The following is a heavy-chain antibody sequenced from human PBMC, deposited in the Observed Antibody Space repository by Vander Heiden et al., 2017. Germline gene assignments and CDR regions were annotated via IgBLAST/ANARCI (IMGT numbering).Heavy chain of an antibody. D-gene: IGHD6-13*01. CDR1: GGSISSYY. Sequence: QVQLQESGPGLVKPSETPSLTCTVAGGSISSYYWSWIRQPPGKGLEWIGYIYYSGSTNYNPSLKSRVTISVDTSKNQFSLKLSSVTAADTAVYYCARVGSSWMYYFDYWGQGTLVTVSS. CDR2: IYYSGST. J-gene: IGHJ4*02. CDR3: ARVGSSWMYYFDY. V-gene: IGHV4-59*01.